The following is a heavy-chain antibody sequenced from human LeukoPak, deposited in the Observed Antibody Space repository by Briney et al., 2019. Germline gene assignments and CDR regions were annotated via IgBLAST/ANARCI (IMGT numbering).Heavy chain of an antibody. D-gene: IGHD3-10*01. V-gene: IGHV3-30*02. J-gene: IGHJ4*02. CDR3: AKDPLQYGSGSYYFDY. Sequence: GGSLRLSXAASGFTFSSCGMHWVRQAPGKGLEWVAFIWYDGNNKYYADSVKGRFTISRDSSKNTLYLQMNSLRAEDTAVYYCAKDPLQYGSGSYYFDYWGQGTLVTVSS. CDR2: IWYDGNNK. CDR1: GFTFSSCG.